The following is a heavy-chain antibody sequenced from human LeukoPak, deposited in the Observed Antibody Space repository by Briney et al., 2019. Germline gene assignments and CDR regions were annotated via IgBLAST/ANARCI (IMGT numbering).Heavy chain of an antibody. CDR1: GFTFSSYA. Sequence: GGSLRLSCAASGFTFSSYAMTWVRQAPGKGLEWVSAISYSGDSTYYADSVKGRFTISRDNSKNTLYLRMSSLRAEDTAVYFCAKDGVWYSSGQFYFDCWGQGTLVTVSS. V-gene: IGHV3-23*01. D-gene: IGHD6-19*01. J-gene: IGHJ4*02. CDR2: ISYSGDST. CDR3: AKDGVWYSSGQFYFDC.